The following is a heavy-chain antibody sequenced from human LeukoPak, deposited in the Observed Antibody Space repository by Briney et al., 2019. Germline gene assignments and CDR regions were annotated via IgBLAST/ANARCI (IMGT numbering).Heavy chain of an antibody. CDR2: ISWNSGSM. V-gene: IGHV3-9*01. D-gene: IGHD2-15*01. J-gene: IGHJ6*02. CDR1: GFTFDDYA. CDR3: AKSLGVRSDRHGMDV. Sequence: GGSLRLSCAASGFTFDDYAMHWVRQGPGKGLEWVSGISWNSGSMGYADSVKGRFTISRDNAKNSLYLQMNSLRAEDTALYYCAKSLGVRSDRHGMDVWGQGTTVTVSS.